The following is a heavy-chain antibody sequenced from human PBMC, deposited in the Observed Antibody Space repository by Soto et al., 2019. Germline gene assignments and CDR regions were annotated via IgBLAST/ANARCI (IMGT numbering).Heavy chain of an antibody. V-gene: IGHV3-23*01. D-gene: IGHD3-3*01. CDR2: ISGSGGST. CDR3: AKVFAGDYDFWSGYSP. J-gene: IGHJ5*02. Sequence: GGSLRLSCAASGFTFSSYAMSWVRQAPGKGLEWVSAISGSGGSTYYADSVKGRFTISRDNSKNTLYLQMNSLRAEDTAVYYCAKVFAGDYDFWSGYSPWGQGTLVTVSS. CDR1: GFTFSSYA.